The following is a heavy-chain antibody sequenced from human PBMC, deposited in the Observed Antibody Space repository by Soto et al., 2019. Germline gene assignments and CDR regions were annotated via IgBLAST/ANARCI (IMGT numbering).Heavy chain of an antibody. V-gene: IGHV1-69*08. CDR1: GGTFGSYT. D-gene: IGHD2-2*01. J-gene: IGHJ5*02. CDR2: IIPIVGIV. Sequence: QVQLVQSGAEVKKPGSSVKVSCKASGGTFGSYTINWVRQAPGQGLEWMGRIIPIVGIVNYAQKLQGRVTLTPEQXTSTAYMELSSLRSEDTAMYYCARDLGQSGRVLPAPNWFDPWGQGTLVTVSS. CDR3: ARDLGQSGRVLPAPNWFDP.